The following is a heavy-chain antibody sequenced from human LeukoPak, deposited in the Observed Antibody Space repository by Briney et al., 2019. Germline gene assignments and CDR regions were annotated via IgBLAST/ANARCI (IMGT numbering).Heavy chain of an antibody. D-gene: IGHD6-13*01. V-gene: IGHV4-59*08. Sequence: SETLSLTCTVSGGSISSYYWSWIRQPPGKGLGWIGYIYYSGSTNYNPSLKSRVTISVDTSKNQFSLKLSSVTAADTAVYYCARHVEDTAAGTSYFDYWGQGTLVTVSS. CDR1: GGSISSYY. J-gene: IGHJ4*02. CDR2: IYYSGST. CDR3: ARHVEDTAAGTSYFDY.